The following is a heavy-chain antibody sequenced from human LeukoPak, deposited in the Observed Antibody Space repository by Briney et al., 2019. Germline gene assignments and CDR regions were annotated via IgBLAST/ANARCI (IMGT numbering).Heavy chain of an antibody. CDR2: IYYSGST. CDR1: GGSISSYY. V-gene: IGHV4-59*01. CDR3: ARDGVVPYYYDSSGYLGAFDI. Sequence: SETLSLTCTVSGGSISSYYWSWIRQPPGKGLEWIGYIYYSGSTNYNPSLKSRVTISVDTSKNQFSLKLSSVTAADTAVYYCARDGVVPYYYDSSGYLGAFDIWGQGTMVTVSS. J-gene: IGHJ3*02. D-gene: IGHD3-22*01.